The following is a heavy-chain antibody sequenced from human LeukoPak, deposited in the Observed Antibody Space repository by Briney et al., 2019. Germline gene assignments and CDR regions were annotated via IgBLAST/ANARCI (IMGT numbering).Heavy chain of an antibody. D-gene: IGHD6-19*01. J-gene: IGHJ4*02. CDR1: GGSISSYY. CDR3: ARASFGGSGWYPFDY. Sequence: SEALSLTCIVSGGSISSYYWSWIRQPPGKGLEWIGYIYYSGSTNYNPSLKSRVTISVDTSKNQFSLKLSSVTAADTAVYYCARASFGGSGWYPFDYWGQGTLVTVSS. V-gene: IGHV4-59*01. CDR2: IYYSGST.